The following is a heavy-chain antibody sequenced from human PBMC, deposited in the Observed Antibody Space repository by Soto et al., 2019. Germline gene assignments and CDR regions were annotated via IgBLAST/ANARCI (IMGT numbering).Heavy chain of an antibody. J-gene: IGHJ6*02. CDR1: GGTFSSYA. Sequence: QVQLVQSGAEVKKPGSSVKVSCKASGGTFSSYAISWVRQPPGQGLEWMGGIIPIFGTANYAQKFQGRVTITADEATSTAYMELSSLRSEDKAVYYCARGGLETLTHYYCYGMDVWGQGTTVTVSS. CDR2: IIPIFGTA. CDR3: ARGGLETLTHYYCYGMDV. V-gene: IGHV1-69*01. D-gene: IGHD3-3*01.